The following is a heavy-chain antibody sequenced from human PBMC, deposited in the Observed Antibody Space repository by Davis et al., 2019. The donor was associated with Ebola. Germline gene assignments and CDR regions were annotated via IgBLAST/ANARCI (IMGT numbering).Heavy chain of an antibody. J-gene: IGHJ6*04. CDR2: ISGSGGDP. V-gene: IGHV3-23*01. D-gene: IGHD6-19*01. Sequence: LKISCAASGFSVSTNYMSWVRQAPGKGLEWVSRISGSGGDPHYADSVKGRFPISRDNSKNTLYLQMNSLRAEDTAVFYCAKRATVKVAGANYYNAMDVWGKGTTVTVSS. CDR3: AKRATVKVAGANYYNAMDV. CDR1: GFSVSTNY.